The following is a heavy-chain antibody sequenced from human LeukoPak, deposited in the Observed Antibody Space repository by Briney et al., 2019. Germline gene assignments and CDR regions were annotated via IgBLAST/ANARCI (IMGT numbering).Heavy chain of an antibody. CDR1: GFTFSSYN. CDR3: AKDQGGATIG. V-gene: IGHV3-48*01. Sequence: GGSLRLSCAASGFTFSSYNMNWVRQAPGKGLEWVSYISRSSSTKYYADSVKGRFTISRDNSKNTLYLQMNSLRAEDTAVYYCAKDQGGATIGWGQGTLVTVSS. CDR2: ISRSSSTK. J-gene: IGHJ4*02. D-gene: IGHD1-26*01.